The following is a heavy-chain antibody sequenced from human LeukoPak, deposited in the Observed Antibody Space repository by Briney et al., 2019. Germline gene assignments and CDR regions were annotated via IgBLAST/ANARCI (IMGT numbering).Heavy chain of an antibody. CDR3: ARGDSTVTPKYFQY. V-gene: IGHV4-34*01. D-gene: IGHD4-23*01. J-gene: IGHJ1*01. CDR1: AGSFSGYY. CDR2: INHSGST. Sequence: SETLSLTCAVYAGSFSGYYWSWIRQPPGKGLEWIGEINHSGSTNYSPSLKSRVTISVDTSKDQFSLKLISVTAAGTAVYYCARGDSTVTPKYFQYWGQGTLVTVSS.